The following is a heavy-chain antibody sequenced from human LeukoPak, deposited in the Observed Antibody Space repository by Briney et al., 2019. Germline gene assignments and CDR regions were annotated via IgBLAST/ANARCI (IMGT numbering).Heavy chain of an antibody. D-gene: IGHD5-12*01. J-gene: IGHJ3*02. V-gene: IGHV1-2*02. CDR3: ARGYILNDAFDI. CDR2: INPNSGGT. Sequence: ASVKVSCKASGYTFTGYYTHWVRQAPGQGLEWMGWINPNSGGTNYAQKFQGRVTMTRDTSISTAYMELSRLRSDDTAVYYCARGYILNDAFDIWGQGTMVTVSS. CDR1: GYTFTGYY.